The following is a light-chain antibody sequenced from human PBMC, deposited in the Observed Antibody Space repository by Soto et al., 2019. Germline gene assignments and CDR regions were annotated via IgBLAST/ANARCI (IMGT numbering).Light chain of an antibody. V-gene: IGLV2-14*01. CDR3: SSYTSSSTLV. Sequence: QSALTQPASVSGSPGQSITISCTGTSSYVGGYNYVSWYQHHTGKAPKVIIYEVSNRPSGVSSRFSGSKPVKTASLTISGLQAEHEDDYFYSSYTSSSTLVFGVGTKLTVL. CDR1: SSYVGGYNY. CDR2: EVS. J-gene: IGLJ3*02.